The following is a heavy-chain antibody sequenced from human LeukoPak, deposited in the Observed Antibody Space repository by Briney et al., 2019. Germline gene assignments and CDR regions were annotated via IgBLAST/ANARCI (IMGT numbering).Heavy chain of an antibody. CDR2: ISSSSSYI. J-gene: IGHJ4*02. V-gene: IGHV3-21*01. D-gene: IGHD5-18*01. CDR3: AREHPRGYSYGSDY. Sequence: GGSLRLSCAASGFTFSSHAMSWVRQAPGKGLEWVSSISSSSSYIYYADSVKGRFTISRDNAKNSLYLQMNSLRAEDTAVYYCAREHPRGYSYGSDYWGQGTLVTVSS. CDR1: GFTFSSHA.